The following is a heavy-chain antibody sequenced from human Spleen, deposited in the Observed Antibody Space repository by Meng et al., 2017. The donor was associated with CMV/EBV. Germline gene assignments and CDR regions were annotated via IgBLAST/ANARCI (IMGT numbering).Heavy chain of an antibody. V-gene: IGHV3-21*01. CDR1: GFTFSNND. CDR3: AREMRWYASSANWFDS. Sequence: GESLKISCEVSGFTFSNNDMAWVRQAPGKGLEWVSSISRSGTYIYYADSVKGRFTISRDNAANSVFLQMNSLRAEDTGVYYCAREMRWYASSANWFDSWGRGIQVTVSS. D-gene: IGHD4-23*01. CDR2: ISRSGTYI. J-gene: IGHJ5*01.